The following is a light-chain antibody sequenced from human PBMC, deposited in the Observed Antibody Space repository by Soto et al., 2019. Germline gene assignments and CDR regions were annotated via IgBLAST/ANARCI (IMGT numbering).Light chain of an antibody. CDR2: GAS. J-gene: IGKJ1*01. CDR1: ETVATN. Sequence: EVVMTQSPATLSVSPGERATLSCRASETVATNLAWYQQKPGQAPRLLISGASTRAAGISDRFRGSGSGTEFTLTISSLRSEDSAIYYCQQYFEWPPTTFGQGTKVEI. CDR3: QQYFEWPPTT. V-gene: IGKV3-15*01.